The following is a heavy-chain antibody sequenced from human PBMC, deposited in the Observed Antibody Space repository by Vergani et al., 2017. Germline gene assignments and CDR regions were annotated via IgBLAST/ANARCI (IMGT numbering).Heavy chain of an antibody. CDR3: ARDINYYDSSAGGAN. D-gene: IGHD3-22*01. CDR1: GYTFTSYG. J-gene: IGHJ4*02. Sequence: QVQLVQSGAEVKKPGASVKVSCKASGYTFTSYGISWVRQAPGQGVEWMGWISAYNGNTNYAQKLQGRVTMSTDTSTSTAYMGLRSLRSDDTAVYYCARDINYYDSSAGGANWGQGTLVTVSS. CDR2: ISAYNGNT. V-gene: IGHV1-18*01.